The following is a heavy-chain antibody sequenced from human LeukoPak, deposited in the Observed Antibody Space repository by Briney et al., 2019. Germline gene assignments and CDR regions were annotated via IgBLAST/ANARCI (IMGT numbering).Heavy chain of an antibody. CDR2: ISSNGGST. Sequence: GGSLRLSCAASVFTFSSYAMHWVRQAPGKGLEYVSAISSNGGSTYYANSVKGRFTISRDNSKDTLYLQMGSLRAEDMAVYYCAVNYYDSSGPFDYWGQGTLVTVSS. CDR3: AVNYYDSSGPFDY. D-gene: IGHD3-22*01. CDR1: VFTFSSYA. J-gene: IGHJ4*02. V-gene: IGHV3-64*01.